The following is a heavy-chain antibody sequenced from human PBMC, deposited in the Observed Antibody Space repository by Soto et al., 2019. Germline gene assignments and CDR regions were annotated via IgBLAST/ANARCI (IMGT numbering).Heavy chain of an antibody. J-gene: IGHJ4*02. CDR1: GHTFTSYG. CDR3: ARDEDDFWSGLP. D-gene: IGHD3-3*01. V-gene: IGHV1-18*01. Sequence: ASVKVSCKASGHTFTSYGISWVRQAPGQGLEWMGWISAYNGNTNYAQKLQGRVTMTTDTSTSTAYMELRSLRSDDTAVYYCARDEDDFWSGLPWGQGTLVTVSS. CDR2: ISAYNGNT.